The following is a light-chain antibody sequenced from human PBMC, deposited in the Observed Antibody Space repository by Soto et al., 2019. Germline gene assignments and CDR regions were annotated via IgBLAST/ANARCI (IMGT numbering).Light chain of an antibody. V-gene: IGKV3-20*01. CDR3: QQYGSSGT. Sequence: EIVLKQSPGTLSLSPGKRATLSCRSSQSVGNSFLAWYQQKPGQAPRLLIYGASTRATGIPARFSGSGSGTDFTLTISRLEPEDFAVYYCQQYGSSGTFGQGTKVDIK. CDR1: QSVGNSF. J-gene: IGKJ1*01. CDR2: GAS.